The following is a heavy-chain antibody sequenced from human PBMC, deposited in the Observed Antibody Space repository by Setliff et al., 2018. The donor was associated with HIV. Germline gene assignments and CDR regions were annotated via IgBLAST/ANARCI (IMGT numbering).Heavy chain of an antibody. V-gene: IGHV3-48*03. CDR1: GFTFSRYE. CDR3: ARAVSSGWYFGDAFDI. CDR2: ISSDDSPK. D-gene: IGHD6-19*01. J-gene: IGHJ3*02. Sequence: GESLKISCAASGFTFSRYEMNWVRQAPGKGLEWLSYISSDDSPKYYADSVKGRFTVSRDNAKNSVYLQMSSLRAEDTAMYYCARAVSSGWYFGDAFDIWGQGTMVTVSS.